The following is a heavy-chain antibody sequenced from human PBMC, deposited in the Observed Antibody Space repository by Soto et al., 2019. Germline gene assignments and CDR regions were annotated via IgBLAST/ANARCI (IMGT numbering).Heavy chain of an antibody. CDR1: GGSISSGGYY. J-gene: IGHJ4*02. Sequence: QVQLQESGPGLVKPSQTLSLTCTVSGGSISSGGYYWSWIRQHPGKGLEWIGYIYYSGSTCYNPSPKRRVTISVDTSKNQFSLKLGSGTAADTAVYYCARSGYSYGPNPLLYWGQGTLVTVSS. V-gene: IGHV4-31*03. CDR2: IYYSGST. D-gene: IGHD5-18*01. CDR3: ARSGYSYGPNPLLY.